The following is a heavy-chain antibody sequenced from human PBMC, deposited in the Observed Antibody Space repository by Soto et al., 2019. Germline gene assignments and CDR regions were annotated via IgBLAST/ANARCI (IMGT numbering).Heavy chain of an antibody. Sequence: EVQLVESGGGLVQPGGSLRLSCTVSGFTFNHYWMNWVRQAPGKGLEWLANIKKDGSDKYYVDSVKGRVTISRDNAKNSLDLQMNSLRAEDTAVYYCVSGRACGDWGQGNVVTVSS. V-gene: IGHV3-7*01. CDR3: VSGRACGD. CDR2: IKKDGSDK. J-gene: IGHJ4*02. D-gene: IGHD6-19*01. CDR1: GFTFNHYW.